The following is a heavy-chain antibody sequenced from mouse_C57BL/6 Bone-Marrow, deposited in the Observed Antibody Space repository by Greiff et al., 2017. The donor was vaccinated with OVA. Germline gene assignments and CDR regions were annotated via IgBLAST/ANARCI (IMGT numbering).Heavy chain of an antibody. D-gene: IGHD2-4*01. V-gene: IGHV1-82*01. CDR2: IYPGDGDT. CDR3: ARRGLYDYGFAY. CDR1: GYAFSSSW. J-gene: IGHJ3*01. Sequence: VQLKESGPELVKPGASVKLSCKASGYAFSSSWMNWVKQRPGKGLEWIGRIYPGDGDTNYNGKFKGTATLTADKSSSTAYMQLSSLTSEDSAVYFCARRGLYDYGFAYWGQGTLVTVSA.